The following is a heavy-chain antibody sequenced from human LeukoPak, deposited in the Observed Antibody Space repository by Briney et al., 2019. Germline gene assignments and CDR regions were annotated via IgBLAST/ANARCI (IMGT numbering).Heavy chain of an antibody. J-gene: IGHJ5*02. D-gene: IGHD3-10*01. CDR1: GFTFSSYE. Sequence: PGGSLRLSCAASGFTFSSYEMNWVRQAPGKGLEWVSYISSSGSTIYYADSVKGRFTISRDNAKNSLYLQMNSLRAEDTAVYYCARELAMVRGVMSCDNWFDPWGQGTLVTVSS. CDR3: ARELAMVRGVMSCDNWFDP. CDR2: ISSSGSTI. V-gene: IGHV3-48*03.